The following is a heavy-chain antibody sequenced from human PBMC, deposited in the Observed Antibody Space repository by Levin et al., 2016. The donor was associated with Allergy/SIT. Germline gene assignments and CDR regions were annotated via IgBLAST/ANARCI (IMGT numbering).Heavy chain of an antibody. CDR2: IKQDGSEK. J-gene: IGHJ6*03. CDR3: ARDRAARPRYYYYMDV. D-gene: IGHD6-6*01. Sequence: WIRQPPGKGLEWVANIKQDGSEKYYVDSVKGRFTISRDNAKNSLYLQMNSLRAEDTAVYYCARDRAARPRYYYYMDVWGKGTTVTVSS. V-gene: IGHV3-7*03.